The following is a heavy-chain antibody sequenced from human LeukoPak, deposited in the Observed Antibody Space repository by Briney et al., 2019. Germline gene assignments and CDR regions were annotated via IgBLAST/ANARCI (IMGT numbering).Heavy chain of an antibody. D-gene: IGHD2-2*01. Sequence: SETLSLTCTVSGGSISSSSYYWGWIRQPPGKGLEWIGSIYYSGSTYYNPSLKSRVPISVGPSKNQFSLKLSAVTAADTDVYYCASGIIVVVPAATYYYYGMDVWGQGTTVTVSS. V-gene: IGHV4-39*01. CDR1: GGSISSSSYY. CDR2: IYYSGST. CDR3: ASGIIVVVPAATYYYYGMDV. J-gene: IGHJ6*02.